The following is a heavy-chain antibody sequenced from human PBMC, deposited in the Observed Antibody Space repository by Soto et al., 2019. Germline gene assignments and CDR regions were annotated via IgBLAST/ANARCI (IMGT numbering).Heavy chain of an antibody. CDR3: ARHYTAGKGYYFDF. D-gene: IGHD6-13*01. CDR2: VYHSGST. V-gene: IGHV4-39*01. Sequence: QLQLQESGPGMVRPSETLSLTCSVSGDSISSSSYYWAWVRQPPGKGLEWIGSVYHSGSTYYNPSLKRRVTISVDTSKNQFSLNLRSVTAADTAVYYCARHYTAGKGYYFDFWGQGSLVTVSS. J-gene: IGHJ4*02. CDR1: GDSISSSSYY.